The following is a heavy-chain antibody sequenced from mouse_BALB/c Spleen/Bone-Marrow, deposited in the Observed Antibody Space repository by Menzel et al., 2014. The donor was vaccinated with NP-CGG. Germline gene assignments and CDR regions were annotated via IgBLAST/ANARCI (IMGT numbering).Heavy chain of an antibody. Sequence: EVKLVESGGGLVQPGGSRKLSCAASGFTFSSFGMHWVRQAPEKGLEWVAYISSGSSTIYYADTVMGRFTISRDNPKNTLFLQMTSLRSEDTAMYYCARSGSSSSYFDYWGQGTTLTVSS. CDR2: ISSGSSTI. CDR1: GFTFSSFG. CDR3: ARSGSSSSYFDY. V-gene: IGHV5-17*02. D-gene: IGHD1-1*01. J-gene: IGHJ2*01.